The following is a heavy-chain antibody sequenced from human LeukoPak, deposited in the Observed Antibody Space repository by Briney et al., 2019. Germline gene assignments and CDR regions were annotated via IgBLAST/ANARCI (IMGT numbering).Heavy chain of an antibody. CDR2: INPSGGST. Sequence: ASVKVSCKASGYTFTSYYMHWVRQAPGQGLEWMGIINPSGGSTSYAQKFQGRVTITADKSTSTAYMELSSLRSEDTAVYYCARSSVVTAMVHLDYWGQGTLVTVSS. D-gene: IGHD2-21*02. CDR1: GYTFTSYY. J-gene: IGHJ4*02. V-gene: IGHV1-46*01. CDR3: ARSSVVTAMVHLDY.